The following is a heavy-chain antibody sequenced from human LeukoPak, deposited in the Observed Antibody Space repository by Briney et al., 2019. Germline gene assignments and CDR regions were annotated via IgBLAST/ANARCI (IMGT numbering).Heavy chain of an antibody. CDR1: GFTFSSYT. J-gene: IGHJ4*02. D-gene: IGHD1-1*01. CDR3: ARCTTGKTFGSLREIKKSREIDY. V-gene: IGHV3-21*01. Sequence: GGSLRLSCAASGFTFSSYTMNWVRQAPGKGLEWVAAISSSSRDIFYADSVKGRFTISRDNTQNSLSLQMNSLRGEDTAVYYCARCTTGKTFGSLREIKKSREIDYWGQGTLVTVSS. CDR2: ISSSSRDI.